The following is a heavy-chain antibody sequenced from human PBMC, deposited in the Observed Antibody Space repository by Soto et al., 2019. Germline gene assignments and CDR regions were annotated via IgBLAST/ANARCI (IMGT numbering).Heavy chain of an antibody. CDR2: IYYSGST. J-gene: IGHJ6*02. Sequence: SETLSLTCTVSGGSISSSSYYWGWIRQPPGKGLEWIGSIYYSGSTYYNPSLKSRVTISVDTSKNQFSLKLSSVTAADTAVYYCARNNWNYEYYYYYYGMDVWGQGTTVT. D-gene: IGHD1-7*01. CDR3: ARNNWNYEYYYYYYGMDV. V-gene: IGHV4-39*01. CDR1: GGSISSSSYY.